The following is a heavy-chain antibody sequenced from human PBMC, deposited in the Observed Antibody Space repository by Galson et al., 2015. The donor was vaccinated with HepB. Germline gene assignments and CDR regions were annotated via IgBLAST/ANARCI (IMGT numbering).Heavy chain of an antibody. V-gene: IGHV3-30*04. J-gene: IGHJ4*02. D-gene: IGHD5-12*01. CDR3: ARDVLHERVATIPTFDY. Sequence: SLRLSCAASGFTFSSYAMHWVRQAPGKGLGWVAVISYDGSNKYYADSVKGRFTISRDNAKNSLYLQMNSLRAEDTAVYHCARDVLHERVATIPTFDYWGQGTLVTVSS. CDR1: GFTFSSYA. CDR2: ISYDGSNK.